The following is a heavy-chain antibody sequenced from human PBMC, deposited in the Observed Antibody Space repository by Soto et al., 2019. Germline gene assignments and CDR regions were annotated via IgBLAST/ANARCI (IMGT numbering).Heavy chain of an antibody. V-gene: IGHV4-30-2*01. CDR2: IYHSGST. CDR3: ARGEDYYDSSGYTTNFYFDY. D-gene: IGHD3-22*01. J-gene: IGHJ4*02. Sequence: TLSLTCAVSGGSISSGGYSWSWIRQPPGKGLEWIGYIYHSGSTYYNPSLKSRVTISVDRSKNQFSLKLSSVTAADTAVYYCARGEDYYDSSGYTTNFYFDYWGQGTLVTVSS. CDR1: GGSISSGGYS.